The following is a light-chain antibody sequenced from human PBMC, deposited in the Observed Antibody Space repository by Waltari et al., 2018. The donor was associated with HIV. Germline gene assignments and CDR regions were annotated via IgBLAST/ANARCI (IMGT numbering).Light chain of an antibody. CDR3: SSYTSSISVV. CDR1: SSDVGGYNY. Sequence: QSALTQPASVSGSPGQSITISCTGTSSDVGGYNYVSWFQQHPGKAPKVMIYNVDRRPSGVSNRFSGSKSGHTASLTISGLQPEDEADYYCSSYTSSISVVFGGGTKLTVL. J-gene: IGLJ2*01. V-gene: IGLV2-14*03. CDR2: NVD.